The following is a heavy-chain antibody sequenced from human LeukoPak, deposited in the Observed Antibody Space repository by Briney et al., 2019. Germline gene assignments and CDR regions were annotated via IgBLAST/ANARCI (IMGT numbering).Heavy chain of an antibody. Sequence: SETLSLTCTVSGGSISSYYWSWIRQPPGKGLERIGYVYNSGSTDYNPSLKSRVTISADTSKNQFSLKLSSVIAADTAVYYCVRDRELNYWGQGILVTVSS. D-gene: IGHD5-24*01. J-gene: IGHJ4*02. V-gene: IGHV4-59*01. CDR2: VYNSGST. CDR3: VRDRELNY. CDR1: GGSISSYY.